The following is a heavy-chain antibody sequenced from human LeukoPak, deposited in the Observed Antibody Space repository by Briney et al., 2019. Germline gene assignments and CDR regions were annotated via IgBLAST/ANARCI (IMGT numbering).Heavy chain of an antibody. CDR2: INWNGGST. Sequence: GGSLRLSCAASGFTFDDYGMSWARQAPGKGLEWVSGINWNGGSTGYADSVKGRFTISRDNAKNSLYLQMNSLRAEDTALYYCARGGENDYYDSSGWGDYFDYWGQGTLVTVSS. V-gene: IGHV3-20*04. CDR1: GFTFDDYG. D-gene: IGHD3-22*01. J-gene: IGHJ4*02. CDR3: ARGGENDYYDSSGWGDYFDY.